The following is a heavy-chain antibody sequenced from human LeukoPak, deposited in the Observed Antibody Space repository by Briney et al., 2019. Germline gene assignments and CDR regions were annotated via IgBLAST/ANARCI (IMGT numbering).Heavy chain of an antibody. J-gene: IGHJ4*02. CDR2: ISYDYVT. CDR1: GFDVSTYY. CDR3: AKDIHNWGCDS. Sequence: GGSLRLSCAASGFDVSTYYMNWFRQAPGKGLEWVSGISYDYVTYYADSVKGRFTISRDNSKKMIYLQMNSLRAEDTAVYYCAKDIHNWGCDSWGQGTLVTVSS. D-gene: IGHD7-27*01. V-gene: IGHV3-53*01.